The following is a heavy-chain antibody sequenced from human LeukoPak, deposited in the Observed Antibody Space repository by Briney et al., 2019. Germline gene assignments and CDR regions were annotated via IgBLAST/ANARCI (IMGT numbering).Heavy chain of an antibody. V-gene: IGHV1-24*01. CDR1: GHTLSELT. D-gene: IGHD6-13*01. Sequence: GASVKVSCKVSGHTLSELTMHWVRQAPGKGLEWMGGFDPENDERIYARKFQGRVTMTEDTSTDTAYMELSSLRSEDTAVYYCATDAAGNGWFDPWGQGTLVTVSS. CDR3: ATDAAGNGWFDP. CDR2: FDPENDER. J-gene: IGHJ5*02.